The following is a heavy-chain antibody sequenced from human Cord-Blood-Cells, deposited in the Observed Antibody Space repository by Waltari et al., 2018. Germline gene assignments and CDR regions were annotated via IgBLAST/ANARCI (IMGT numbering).Heavy chain of an antibody. CDR2: IYSGGST. CDR3: ARDRLHYNWFDP. CDR1: GFTVGSNS. D-gene: IGHD4-4*01. V-gene: IGHV3-53*01. Sequence: EVQLVESGGGLIKPGGSLRISCAASGFTVGSNSMIWVRQAPGKGLEWVSVIYSGGSTYYADSVKGRFTISRDNSKNTLYLQMNSLRAEDTAVYYCARDRLHYNWFDPWGQGTLVTVSS. J-gene: IGHJ5*02.